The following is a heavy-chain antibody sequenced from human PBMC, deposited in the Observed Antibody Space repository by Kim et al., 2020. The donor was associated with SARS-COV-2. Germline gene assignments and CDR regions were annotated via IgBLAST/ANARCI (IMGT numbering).Heavy chain of an antibody. CDR1: GFIFSSYG. CDR2: ISYDGSKK. CDR3: ACYSGSGTKFDY. D-gene: IGHD3-10*01. J-gene: IGHJ4*02. V-gene: IGHV3-33*05. Sequence: GGSLRLSCAASGFIFSSYGMHWVRQAPGKGLEWVAVISYDGSKKYYTDSVKGRFTISRDNSKNTLYLQMNSLGAVDTAVYYCACYSGSGTKFDYCGRGTLVIVPS.